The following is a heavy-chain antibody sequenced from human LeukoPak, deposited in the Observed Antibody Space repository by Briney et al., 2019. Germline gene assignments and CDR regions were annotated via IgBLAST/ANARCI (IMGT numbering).Heavy chain of an antibody. CDR3: ARDRYDILTDYRWFDP. Sequence: ASVKVSCKASGYTFTSYYMHWVRQAPGQGLEWMAWINPNSGGTRYAQKFQGRVTMTRDTSISTAYMELSSLRSDDTAVYYCARDRYDILTDYRWFDPWGQGTLVTVSS. CDR1: GYTFTSYY. CDR2: INPNSGGT. J-gene: IGHJ5*02. D-gene: IGHD3-9*01. V-gene: IGHV1-2*02.